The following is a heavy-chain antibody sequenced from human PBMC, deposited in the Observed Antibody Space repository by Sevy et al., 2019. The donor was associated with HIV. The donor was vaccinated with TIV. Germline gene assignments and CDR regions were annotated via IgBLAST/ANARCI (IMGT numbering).Heavy chain of an antibody. CDR1: GFTFSSYA. CDR2: ISGSGGST. D-gene: IGHD6-13*01. CDR3: AKAILYSSSWYYFDY. Sequence: GGSLILSCAASGFTFSSYAMSWVRQAPGKGLEWVSAISGSGGSTYYADSVKGRFTISRHNSKNTLYLQMNSLRAEDTAVYYCAKAILYSSSWYYFDYWGQGTLVTVSS. J-gene: IGHJ4*02. V-gene: IGHV3-23*01.